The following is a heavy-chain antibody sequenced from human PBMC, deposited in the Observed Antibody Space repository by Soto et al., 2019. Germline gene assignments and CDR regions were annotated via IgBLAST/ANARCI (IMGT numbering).Heavy chain of an antibody. D-gene: IGHD3-22*01. J-gene: IGHJ4*02. CDR3: ARGGFPAYYYDSPFDY. CDR1: GFTFDDYA. V-gene: IGHV3-9*01. Sequence: PVGSLRLSCAASGFTFDDYAMHWVRQAPVKVLEWVSGITWNSGSTYYADSVKGRFTISRDNSKNTLYLQMNSLRAEDTAVYYCARGGFPAYYYDSPFDYWGQGTLVTVSS. CDR2: ITWNSGST.